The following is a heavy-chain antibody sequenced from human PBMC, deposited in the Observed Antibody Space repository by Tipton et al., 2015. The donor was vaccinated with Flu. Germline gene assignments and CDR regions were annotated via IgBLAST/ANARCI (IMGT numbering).Heavy chain of an antibody. D-gene: IGHD3-3*01. CDR2: ICPGDSDT. CDR1: GYSFNSYW. Sequence: QSGPEVKKPGESLKISCKASGYSFNSYWIGWVRQMPGKGLEWMGIICPGDSDTRYSPSFRGQVTISADKSIATAYLQWSSLKSSDSAMYYCVRQSGYYIFDNWGQGTLVTVSS. CDR3: VRQSGYYIFDN. J-gene: IGHJ4*02. V-gene: IGHV5-51*01.